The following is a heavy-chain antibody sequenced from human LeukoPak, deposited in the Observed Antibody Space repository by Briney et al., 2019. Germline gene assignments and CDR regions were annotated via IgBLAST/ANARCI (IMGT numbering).Heavy chain of an antibody. V-gene: IGHV3-9*01. CDR1: GFTFDDYA. D-gene: IGHD6-19*01. Sequence: GGSLRLSCAASGFTFDDYAMHWVRQAPGKGLEWGSSTSWNSGSIGYTYSVKGRFTISRDNAKNSLYLQMNSSRAEDTAVYYCAKVGWAGDYWGQGTLVTVS. J-gene: IGHJ4*02. CDR2: TSWNSGSI. CDR3: AKVGWAGDY.